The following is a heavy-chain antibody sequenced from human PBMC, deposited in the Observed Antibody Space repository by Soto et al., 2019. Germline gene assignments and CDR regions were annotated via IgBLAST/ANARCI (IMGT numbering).Heavy chain of an antibody. V-gene: IGHV1-69*02. CDR2: IIPILGIA. CDR3: ARGTRGKPENWFDP. CDR1: GGTFSSYT. Sequence: ASVKVSCKASGGTFSSYTISWVRQAPGQGLEWMGRIIPILGIANYAQKFQGRVTITADKSTSTAYMELSSLRSEDTAVYYCARGTRGKPENWFDPWGQGTLVTVSS. D-gene: IGHD1-1*01. J-gene: IGHJ5*02.